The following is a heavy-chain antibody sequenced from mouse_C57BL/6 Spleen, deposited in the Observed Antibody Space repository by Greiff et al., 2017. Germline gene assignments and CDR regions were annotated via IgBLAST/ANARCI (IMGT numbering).Heavy chain of an antibody. CDR2: INPNNGGT. Sequence: VQLKQSGPELVKPGASVKMSCKASGYTFTDYNMHWVKQSHGKSLEWIGYINPNNGGTSYNQKFKGKATLTVNKSSSTAYMELRSLTSEDSAVYYCARAGIYYDYDGGMDYWGQGTSVTVSS. D-gene: IGHD2-4*01. V-gene: IGHV1-22*01. J-gene: IGHJ4*01. CDR3: ARAGIYYDYDGGMDY. CDR1: GYTFTDYN.